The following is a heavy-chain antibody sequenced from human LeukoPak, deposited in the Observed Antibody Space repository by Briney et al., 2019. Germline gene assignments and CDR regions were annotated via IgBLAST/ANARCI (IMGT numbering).Heavy chain of an antibody. J-gene: IGHJ4*02. CDR3: ARDASRYGGNQPLDS. D-gene: IGHD4-23*01. Sequence: ASVKVSCKASGYTFTSYGISWVRQAPGQGLEWMGWISAYNGKTNYAQKLQGRVTMTTDTSTSTAYMELRSLRSDDTAVYYCARDASRYGGNQPLDSWGQGTLVTVSS. CDR1: GYTFTSYG. CDR2: ISAYNGKT. V-gene: IGHV1-18*01.